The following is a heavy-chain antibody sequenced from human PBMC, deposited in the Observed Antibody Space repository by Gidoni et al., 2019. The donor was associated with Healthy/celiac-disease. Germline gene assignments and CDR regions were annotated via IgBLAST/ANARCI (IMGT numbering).Heavy chain of an antibody. CDR1: GGSISSYY. CDR3: ARHYPGRIAAAGGPGAFDI. V-gene: IGHV4-59*08. D-gene: IGHD6-13*01. J-gene: IGHJ3*02. CDR2: IYYSGST. Sequence: QVQLQESGPGLVKPSENLSLTCTVSGGSISSYYWSWIRQPPGKGLGWIGYIYYSGSTNYNPSLKSRVTISVDTSKNQFSLKLSSVTAADTAVYYCARHYPGRIAAAGGPGAFDIWGQGTMVTVSS.